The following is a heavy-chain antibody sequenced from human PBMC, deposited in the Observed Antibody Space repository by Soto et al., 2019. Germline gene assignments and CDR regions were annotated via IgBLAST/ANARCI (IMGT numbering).Heavy chain of an antibody. J-gene: IGHJ4*02. CDR2: IGGSSGTT. D-gene: IGHD1-7*01. Sequence: RGSLRLSCEVSGLNFSNFAMSWVRQAPGEGLEWAAAIGGSSGTTFYADSVKGRFSISKDFAKNMLYLQMNSVRVEDTAVYYCAKFKGFNWNYVFDYWGQGVPVTVSS. CDR1: GLNFSNFA. V-gene: IGHV3-23*01. CDR3: AKFKGFNWNYVFDY.